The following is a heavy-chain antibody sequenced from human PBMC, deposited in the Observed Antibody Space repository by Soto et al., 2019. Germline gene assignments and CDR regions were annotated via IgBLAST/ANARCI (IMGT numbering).Heavy chain of an antibody. V-gene: IGHV1-2*02. J-gene: IGHJ5*02. CDR3: ARYCSSTSCQFDP. Sequence: ASVKVSWKASGYTFTGYYIHWVRQAPGQGLEWMGGINPNSGASNYAQKFQGRVTMTRDTSISTGYMELSRLRSDDTAVYYCARYCSSTSCQFDPWGQGTLVTVSS. CDR2: INPNSGAS. CDR1: GYTFTGYY. D-gene: IGHD2-2*01.